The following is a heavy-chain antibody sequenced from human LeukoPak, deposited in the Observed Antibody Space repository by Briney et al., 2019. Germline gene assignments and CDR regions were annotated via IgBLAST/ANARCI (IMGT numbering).Heavy chain of an antibody. Sequence: PSETLSLTCTVSGGSISSYYWSWIRPPAGKGLEWIGRIYTSGSTNYNPSLKSRVTMSVDTSKNQFSLKLSSVTAADTAVYYCARDVVVIARAAFDIWGQGTMVTVSS. CDR3: ARDVVVIARAAFDI. V-gene: IGHV4-4*07. CDR1: GGSISSYY. J-gene: IGHJ3*02. CDR2: IYTSGST. D-gene: IGHD2-21*01.